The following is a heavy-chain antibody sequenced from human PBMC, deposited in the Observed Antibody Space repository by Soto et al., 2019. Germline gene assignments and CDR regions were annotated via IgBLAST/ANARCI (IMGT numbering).Heavy chain of an antibody. CDR2: IIPIFGTA. V-gene: IGHV1-69*13. J-gene: IGHJ4*02. CDR1: GGTFSSYA. CDR3: ARAPIDSSGSNYFDY. Sequence: GASVKVSCKASGGTFSSYAVSWVRQAPGQGLEWMGGIIPIFGTANYAQKFQGRVTITADESTSTAYMELSSLRSEDTAVYYCARAPIDSSGSNYFDYWGQGTLVTVSS. D-gene: IGHD3-22*01.